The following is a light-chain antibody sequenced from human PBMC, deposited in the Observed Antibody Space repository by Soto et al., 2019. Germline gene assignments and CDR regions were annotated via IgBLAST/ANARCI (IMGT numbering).Light chain of an antibody. CDR1: SSDVGGYNY. CDR3: NSYASSGTLV. J-gene: IGLJ1*01. CDR2: EVS. V-gene: IGLV2-14*01. Sequence: QSALTQPASVSGSPGQSITLSSTGTSSDVGGYNYVSWYQQHPGKAPKLMIYEVSNRPSGVSNRFSGSKSGNTASLTISGLQAEDEADYYCNSYASSGTLVFGTGTQLTVL.